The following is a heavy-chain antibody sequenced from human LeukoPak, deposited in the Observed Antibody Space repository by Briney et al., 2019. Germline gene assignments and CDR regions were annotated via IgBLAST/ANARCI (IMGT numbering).Heavy chain of an antibody. CDR2: INHSGST. D-gene: IGHD2-2*01. J-gene: IGHJ5*02. V-gene: IGHV4-34*01. CDR3: ARVPPPSYCSSTSCYRPGSKFDP. Sequence: SETLSLTYAVYGGSFSGYYWSWIRQPPGKGLEWIGEINHSGSTNSNPSLKSQVTISVDTSKNQFSLKLSSVTAADTAVYYCARVPPPSYCSSTSCYRPGSKFDPWGQGTLVTVSS. CDR1: GGSFSGYY.